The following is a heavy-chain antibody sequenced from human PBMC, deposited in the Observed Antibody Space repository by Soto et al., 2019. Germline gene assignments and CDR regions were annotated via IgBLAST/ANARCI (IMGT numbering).Heavy chain of an antibody. J-gene: IGHJ4*02. CDR2: MRLNNGNT. V-gene: IGHV1-8*01. Sequence: QVQLVQSGAEVKKPGASVKVSCKASGYTFTNYDINWERQATGQGLEWMGWMRLNNGNTGYAQKFQGRVTMTRNTSINTAYMELSSLRSEDTAVYYCASWAGYSKWGQGTLVTVSS. CDR1: GYTFTNYD. D-gene: IGHD3-9*01. CDR3: ASWAGYSK.